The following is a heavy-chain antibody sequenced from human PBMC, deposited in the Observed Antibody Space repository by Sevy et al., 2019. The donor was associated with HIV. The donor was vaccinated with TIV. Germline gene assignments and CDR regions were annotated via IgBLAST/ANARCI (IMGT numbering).Heavy chain of an antibody. CDR1: GFIFTNYA. V-gene: IGHV3-30*04. CDR3: ARDRYTYGSYYFDY. D-gene: IGHD5-18*01. CDR2: ISSDGSTK. Sequence: GGSLRLSCVASGFIFTNYAMHWVRQAPGKGLEWVAVISSDGSTKYYPDSVKGRFTISRDNSKNTLYLQMNSLRAEDTAVYYCARDRYTYGSYYFDYWGQGTLVTVSS. J-gene: IGHJ4*02.